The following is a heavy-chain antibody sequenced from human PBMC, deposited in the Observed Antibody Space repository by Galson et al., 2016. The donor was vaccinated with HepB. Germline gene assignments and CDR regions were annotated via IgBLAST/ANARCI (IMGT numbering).Heavy chain of an antibody. D-gene: IGHD1-26*01. J-gene: IGHJ4*02. CDR3: AKASGSDYFFEH. Sequence: SLRLSCAASGFTFEDYVIHWVRQAPGKGLEWVSLISWDGSAAFYTDSVKGRFTISRDNRKNSLYLQMNSLTTEDTAFYFCAKASGSDYFFEHWGQGTLVTVSS. CDR1: GFTFEDYV. CDR2: ISWDGSAA. V-gene: IGHV3-43D*03.